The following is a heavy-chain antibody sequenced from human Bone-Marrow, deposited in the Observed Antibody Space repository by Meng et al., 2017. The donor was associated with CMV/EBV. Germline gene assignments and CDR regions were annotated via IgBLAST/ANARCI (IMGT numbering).Heavy chain of an antibody. V-gene: IGHV3-30-3*01. CDR3: ARKMRQFWSGGGGMDV. CDR2: ISYDGSNK. D-gene: IGHD3-3*01. CDR1: GFTFSSYA. Sequence: GGSLRLSCAASGFTFSSYAMHWVRQAPGKGLEWVAVISYDGSNKYYADSVKGRFTISRDNAKNSLYLQMNSLRAEDTAVYYCARKMRQFWSGGGGMDVWGQGTPVPFSS. J-gene: IGHJ6*02.